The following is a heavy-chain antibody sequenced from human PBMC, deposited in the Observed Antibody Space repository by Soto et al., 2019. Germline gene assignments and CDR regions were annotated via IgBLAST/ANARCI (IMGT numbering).Heavy chain of an antibody. J-gene: IGHJ4*02. CDR1: GFSFSSKW. CDR2: INTDGSST. V-gene: IGHV3-74*01. D-gene: IGHD3-3*01. CDR3: SREDFGVFSVAYFDY. Sequence: EVQLVESGGGIVQPGGSLRLSCAASGFSFSSKWMHWVRHAPGKGLVWVSRINTDGSSTSHADFVKGRFTISRDNAKITLSLEMNSLRTEDTAVYYCSREDFGVFSVAYFDYWGQGTLVTVSS.